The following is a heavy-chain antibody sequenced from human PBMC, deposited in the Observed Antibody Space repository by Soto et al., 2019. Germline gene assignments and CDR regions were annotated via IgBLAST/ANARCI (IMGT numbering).Heavy chain of an antibody. V-gene: IGHV1-3*01. J-gene: IGHJ4*02. CDR2: INAGNGNT. CDR1: GYTFTSYA. D-gene: IGHD3-9*01. CDR3: ARVDILTGYYNFDY. Sequence: ASVKVSCKDSGYTFTSYAMHLLRHSPGQRLECMGWINAGNGNTKYSQKFQGRVTITRDTSASTAYMELSSLRSEDTAVYYCARVDILTGYYNFDYWGQGTLVTVSS.